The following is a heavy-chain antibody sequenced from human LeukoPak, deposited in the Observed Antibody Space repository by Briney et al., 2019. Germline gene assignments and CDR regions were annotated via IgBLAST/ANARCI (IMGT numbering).Heavy chain of an antibody. CDR1: GGSFSGYY. D-gene: IGHD3-22*01. V-gene: IGHV4-34*01. CDR2: INHSGST. J-gene: IGHJ3*02. CDR3: ARVRYYYDSSGYAFDI. Sequence: PSETLSLTCAVYGGSFSGYYWSWIRQPPGKGLEWIGEINHSGSTNYNPSLKSRVTISVDTSKNQFSLKLSSVTAADTAVYYCARVRYYYDSSGYAFDIWGQGTMVTVSS.